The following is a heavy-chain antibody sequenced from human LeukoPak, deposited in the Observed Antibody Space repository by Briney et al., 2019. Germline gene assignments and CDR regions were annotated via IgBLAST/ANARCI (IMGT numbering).Heavy chain of an antibody. CDR3: SGDSSGWYADAFDI. Sequence: GGPLRLSCAASGFTFSSYGMSWVRQAPGKGLEWVSAISGSGGSTYYADSVKGRFTISRDNSKNTLYLQMNSLRAEDTAVYYCSGDSSGWYADAFDIWGQGTMVTVSS. J-gene: IGHJ3*02. CDR2: ISGSGGST. CDR1: GFTFSSYG. V-gene: IGHV3-23*01. D-gene: IGHD6-19*01.